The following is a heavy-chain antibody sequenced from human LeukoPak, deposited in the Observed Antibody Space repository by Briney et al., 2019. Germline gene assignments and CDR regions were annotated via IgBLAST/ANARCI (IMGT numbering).Heavy chain of an antibody. Sequence: ASVKVSCTASGYTFTGYYMHWVRQAPGQGLELMGWINPNSGGANYAQKFQGRVTMTRDTSISTAYMELSRLRSDDTAVYYCARVYNIADHFDYWGQGTLVTVSS. D-gene: IGHD6-13*01. J-gene: IGHJ4*02. CDR2: INPNSGGA. V-gene: IGHV1-2*02. CDR1: GYTFTGYY. CDR3: ARVYNIADHFDY.